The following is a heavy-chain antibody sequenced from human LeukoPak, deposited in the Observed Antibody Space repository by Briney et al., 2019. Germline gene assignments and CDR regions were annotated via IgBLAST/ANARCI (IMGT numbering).Heavy chain of an antibody. J-gene: IGHJ4*02. CDR3: ARDFEQWLACDY. Sequence: GGSLRLSCAASGFTFSSYGMSWVRQAPGKGLEWVSAISGSGGSTYYADSVKGRFTISRDNSKNTLYLQMNSLRAEDTAVYYCARDFEQWLACDYWGQGTLVTVSS. CDR2: ISGSGGST. D-gene: IGHD6-19*01. CDR1: GFTFSSYG. V-gene: IGHV3-23*01.